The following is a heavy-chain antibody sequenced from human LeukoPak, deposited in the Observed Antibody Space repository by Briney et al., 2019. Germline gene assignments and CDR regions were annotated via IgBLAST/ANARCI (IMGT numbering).Heavy chain of an antibody. J-gene: IGHJ5*02. V-gene: IGHV4-30-2*01. CDR3: ARDRYCIGGICYSGRFDP. CDR1: GGSISSGGYS. CDR2: IYHSGST. D-gene: IGHD2-15*01. Sequence: SETLSLTCAVSGGSISSGGYSWSWIRQPPGKGLEWIGYIYHSGSTYYNPSLKSRVTISIDRSKNQFSLKLSSVTAADTAVYYCARDRYCIGGICYSGRFDPWGRGTLVTVSS.